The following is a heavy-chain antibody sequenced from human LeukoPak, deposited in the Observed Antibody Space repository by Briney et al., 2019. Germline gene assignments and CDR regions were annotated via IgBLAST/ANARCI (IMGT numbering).Heavy chain of an antibody. J-gene: IGHJ5*02. Sequence: GRSLRLSCAASGFTFSSYGMHWVRQAPGKGLEWVAVISYDGSNKYYADSVKGRFTISRDNSKNTLYLQMNSLRAEDTAVYYCAKDSYDILTDSNWFDPWGQGTLVTVS. CDR3: AKDSYDILTDSNWFDP. D-gene: IGHD3-9*01. CDR1: GFTFSSYG. CDR2: ISYDGSNK. V-gene: IGHV3-30*18.